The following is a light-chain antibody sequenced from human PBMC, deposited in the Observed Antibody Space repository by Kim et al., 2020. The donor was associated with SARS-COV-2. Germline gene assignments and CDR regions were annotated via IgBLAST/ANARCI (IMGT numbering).Light chain of an antibody. CDR1: QSVSSSS. J-gene: IGKJ1*01. CDR3: QQFDSSPRT. V-gene: IGKV3-20*01. Sequence: EIVLTQSPGTLSLSPGGRATLSCRASQSVSSSSLAWYQQKPGQAPRLLIYGASTRATGIPDRFSGSGSGTDFTLTISRLEPEDIAVYYCQQFDSSPRTFGQGTKVDIK. CDR2: GAS.